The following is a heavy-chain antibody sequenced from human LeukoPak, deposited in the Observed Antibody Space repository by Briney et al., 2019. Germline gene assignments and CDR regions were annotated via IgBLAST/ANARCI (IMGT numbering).Heavy chain of an antibody. D-gene: IGHD3-22*01. CDR3: ARGSAPAYYYDSSGNFFDY. J-gene: IGHJ4*02. Sequence: SGGSLRLSCAASGFTFSDYYMSWIRQAPGKGLEWVSYISSSGSTIYYADSVKGRFTISRDNAKNSLYLQMNSLRAEDTAVYYCARGSAPAYYYDSSGNFFDYWGQGTLVTVSS. CDR2: ISSSGSTI. V-gene: IGHV3-11*04. CDR1: GFTFSDYY.